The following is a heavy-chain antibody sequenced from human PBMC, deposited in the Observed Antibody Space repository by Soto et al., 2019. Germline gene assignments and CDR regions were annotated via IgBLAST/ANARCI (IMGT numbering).Heavy chain of an antibody. J-gene: IGHJ6*02. Sequence: GGSLRLSCAASGFTFSSYAMHWVRQAPGKGLEWVAVISYDGGNKYYADSVKGRFTITRDNSKNTRYLKMNSLRAEDTAVYYCARSGLEPDIVVVPAAIRPYYYYGMDVWGQGTTVTVSS. CDR3: ARSGLEPDIVVVPAAIRPYYYYGMDV. CDR1: GFTFSSYA. V-gene: IGHV3-30-3*01. D-gene: IGHD2-2*01. CDR2: ISYDGGNK.